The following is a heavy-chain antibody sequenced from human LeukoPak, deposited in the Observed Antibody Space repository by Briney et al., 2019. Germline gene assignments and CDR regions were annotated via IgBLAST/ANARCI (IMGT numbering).Heavy chain of an antibody. CDR1: GFTVSSNY. D-gene: IGHD5-18*01. J-gene: IGHJ4*02. V-gene: IGHV3-53*01. CDR3: ARHRGYSYGLGGAFDY. Sequence: GGSLRLSCAASGFTVSSNYMSWVRQAPGKGLEWVSVIYSGGSTYYADSVKGRFTISRDNSKNTLYLQMNSLRAEDTAVYYCARHRGYSYGLGGAFDYWGQGTLVTVSS. CDR2: IYSGGST.